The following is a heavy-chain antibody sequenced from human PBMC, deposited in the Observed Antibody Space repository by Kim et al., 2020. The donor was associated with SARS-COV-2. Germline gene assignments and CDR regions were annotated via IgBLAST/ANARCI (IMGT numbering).Heavy chain of an antibody. CDR3: ARGASGSVMVRGGGMDV. V-gene: IGHV4-34*01. D-gene: IGHD3-10*01. CDR2: INHSGST. Sequence: SETLSRTCAVYGGSFSGYYWSWIRQPPGKGLEWIGEINHSGSTNYNPSLKSRVTISVDTSKNQFSLKLSSVTAADTAVYYCARGASGSVMVRGGGMDVWGQGTTVTVSS. CDR1: GGSFSGYY. J-gene: IGHJ6*02.